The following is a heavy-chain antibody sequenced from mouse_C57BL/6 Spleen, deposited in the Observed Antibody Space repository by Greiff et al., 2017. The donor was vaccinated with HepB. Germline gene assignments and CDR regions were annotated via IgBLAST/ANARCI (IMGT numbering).Heavy chain of an antibody. CDR1: GYSITSGYY. D-gene: IGHD1-1*01. CDR3: AREGYGSRNYAMDY. Sequence: EVQLVESGPGLVKPSQSLSLTCSVTGYSITSGYYWNWIRQFPGNKLEWMGYISYDGSNNYNPSLKNRISITRDTSKNQFFLKLNSVTTEDTATYYCAREGYGSRNYAMDYWGQGTSVTVSS. V-gene: IGHV3-6*01. J-gene: IGHJ4*01. CDR2: ISYDGSN.